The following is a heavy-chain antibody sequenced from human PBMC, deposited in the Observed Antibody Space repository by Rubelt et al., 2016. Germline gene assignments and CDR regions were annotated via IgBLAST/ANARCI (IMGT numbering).Heavy chain of an antibody. J-gene: IGHJ4*02. Sequence: QVQLVQSGAEVKKPGASVKVSCKASGYTFTSYAMHWVRQAPGQRLEWMGWINAGNGNTKYSQKFQGRVTSTRDMSLRTAYIELSSLRSEDSAVYYWARSASIAGDWGQGTLVTVSS. CDR2: INAGNGNT. CDR3: ARSASIAGD. D-gene: IGHD6-6*01. CDR1: GYTFTSYA. V-gene: IGHV1-3*01.